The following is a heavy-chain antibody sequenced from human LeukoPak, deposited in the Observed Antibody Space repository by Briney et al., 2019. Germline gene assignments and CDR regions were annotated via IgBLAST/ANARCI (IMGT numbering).Heavy chain of an antibody. V-gene: IGHV3-23*01. D-gene: IGHD3-10*01. CDR3: AKGVTMVRGVIDTPYNWFDP. CDR2: ISGSGGST. Sequence: GGTLRLSCAASGFTFSSYGMSWVRQAPGKGLEWVSAISGSGGSTYYADSVKGRFTISRDNSKNTLYLQMNSLRAEDTAVYYCAKGVTMVRGVIDTPYNWFDPWGQGTLVTVSS. J-gene: IGHJ5*02. CDR1: GFTFSSYG.